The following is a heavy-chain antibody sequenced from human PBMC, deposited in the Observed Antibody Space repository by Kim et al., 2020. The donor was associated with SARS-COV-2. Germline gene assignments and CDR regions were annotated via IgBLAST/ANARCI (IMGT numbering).Heavy chain of an antibody. D-gene: IGHD3-22*01. J-gene: IGHJ1*01. Sequence: VKGRFTISRVNTKNTLYLHMNSLRPEDTTVYYCARAGDYDRSGYYGFFNHWGQGALVTVSS. V-gene: IGHV3-74*01. CDR3: ARAGDYDRSGYYGFFNH.